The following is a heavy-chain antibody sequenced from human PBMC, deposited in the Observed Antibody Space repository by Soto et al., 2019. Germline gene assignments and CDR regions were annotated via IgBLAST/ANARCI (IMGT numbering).Heavy chain of an antibody. V-gene: IGHV4-31*03. J-gene: IGHJ6*02. CDR3: TRDQGLLYGMDV. CDR1: GASISSGGYY. CDR2: IYYSGST. Sequence: SETLSLTCTVSGASISSGGYYWSWIRQHPGKGLEWIGYIYYSGSTYYNPSLKSRVTISQDTSKNQFSLKLSSVAAADTAVYYCTRDQGLLYGMDVWGQGTTVTVSS.